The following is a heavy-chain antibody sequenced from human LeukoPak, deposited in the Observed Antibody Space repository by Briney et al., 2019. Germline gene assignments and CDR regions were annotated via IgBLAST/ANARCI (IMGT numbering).Heavy chain of an antibody. CDR3: ARGETGYSSSWRDFDY. D-gene: IGHD6-13*01. V-gene: IGHV1-18*01. CDR2: ISAYNGNT. CDR1: GYAFASYG. J-gene: IGHJ4*02. Sequence: ASVKVSCKASGYAFASYGISWVRQAPGQGLEWMGWISAYNGNTNYAQKLQGRVTMTTDTSTSTAYMELRSLRSDDTAVYYCARGETGYSSSWRDFDYWGQGNLVTVSS.